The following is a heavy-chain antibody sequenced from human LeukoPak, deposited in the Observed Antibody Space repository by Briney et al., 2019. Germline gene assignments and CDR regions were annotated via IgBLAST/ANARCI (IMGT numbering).Heavy chain of an antibody. CDR2: IYYSGST. Sequence: PSETLSLTCTVSGGSISSGGYYWSWIRQPPGKGLEWIGYIYYSGSTNYNPSLKSRVTISVDTSKSQFSLKLSSVTAADTAVYYCARLMYYYGSGNYYYGMDVWGQGTTVTVSS. D-gene: IGHD3-10*01. CDR3: ARLMYYYGSGNYYYGMDV. J-gene: IGHJ6*02. V-gene: IGHV4-61*08. CDR1: GGSISSGGYY.